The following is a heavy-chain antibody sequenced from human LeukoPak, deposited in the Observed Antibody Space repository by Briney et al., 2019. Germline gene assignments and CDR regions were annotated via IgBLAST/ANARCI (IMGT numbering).Heavy chain of an antibody. CDR3: AKDIPAYSYGRGGFDY. J-gene: IGHJ4*02. CDR1: GFTFSSYW. D-gene: IGHD5-18*01. V-gene: IGHV3-9*01. Sequence: PGGSLRLSCAASGFTFSSYWMHWVRQAPGKGLEWVSGISWNSGSIGYADSVKGRFTISRDNAKSSLYLQMNSLRADDTALYYCAKDIPAYSYGRGGFDYWGLGTLVTVSS. CDR2: ISWNSGSI.